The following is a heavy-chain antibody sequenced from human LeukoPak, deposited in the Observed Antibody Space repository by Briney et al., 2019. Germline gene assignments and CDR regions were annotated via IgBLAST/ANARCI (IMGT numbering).Heavy chain of an antibody. CDR3: ARGGARTTMLINY. J-gene: IGHJ4*02. V-gene: IGHV4-59*01. Sequence: PSETLSLTCTVSGGSISSYYWGWIRQPPGKGLEWIGYIYYSGSTNYNPSLKSRVTISVDTSKNQFSLKLSSVTAADTAVYYCARGGARTTMLINYWGQGTLVTVSS. D-gene: IGHD3-16*01. CDR1: GGSISSYY. CDR2: IYYSGST.